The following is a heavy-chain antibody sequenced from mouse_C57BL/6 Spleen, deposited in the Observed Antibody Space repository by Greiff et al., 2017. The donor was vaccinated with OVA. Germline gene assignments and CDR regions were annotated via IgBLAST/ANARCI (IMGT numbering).Heavy chain of an antibody. CDR3: TTTPPDYGSSWFAY. J-gene: IGHJ3*01. Sequence: VQLQQPGAELVRPGASVKLSCTASGFNIKDDYMHWVKQRPEQGLEWIGWIDPENGDTEYASKFQGKATITADTSSNTAYLQLSSLTSEDTAVYYCTTTPPDYGSSWFAYWGQGTLVTVSA. CDR1: GFNIKDDY. CDR2: IDPENGDT. D-gene: IGHD1-1*01. V-gene: IGHV14-4*01.